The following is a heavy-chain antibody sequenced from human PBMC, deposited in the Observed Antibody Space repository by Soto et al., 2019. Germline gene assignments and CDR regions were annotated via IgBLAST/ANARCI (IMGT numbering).Heavy chain of an antibody. CDR1: GGTFSSYA. Sequence: SVKVSCKASGGTFSSYAISWARQAPGQGLEWMGGIIPIFGTANYAQKFQDRVTITADEYTSTAYMELSRLSSKYTAVYYCARLGIVGNYHYGMDVWGHGTTVTVSS. CDR2: IIPIFGTA. D-gene: IGHD2-2*03. CDR3: ARLGIVGNYHYGMDV. V-gene: IGHV1-69*13. J-gene: IGHJ6*02.